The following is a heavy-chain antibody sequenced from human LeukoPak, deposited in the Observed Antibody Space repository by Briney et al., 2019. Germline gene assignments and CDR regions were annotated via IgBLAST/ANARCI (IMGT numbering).Heavy chain of an antibody. V-gene: IGHV4-34*01. Sequence: SSETLSLTCAVYGGSFSGYYWSWIRQPPGKGLEWIGEINHSGSTNYNPSLKSRVTISVDTSKNQFSLKLSSVTAADTAVYYCARGRGSSGWGDYWGQGTLVTVSS. D-gene: IGHD6-19*01. CDR3: ARGRGSSGWGDY. J-gene: IGHJ4*02. CDR2: INHSGST. CDR1: GGSFSGYY.